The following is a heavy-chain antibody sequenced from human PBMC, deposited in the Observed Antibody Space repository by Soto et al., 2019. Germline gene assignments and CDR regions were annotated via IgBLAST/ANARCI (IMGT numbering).Heavy chain of an antibody. V-gene: IGHV1-46*01. J-gene: IGHJ6*02. CDR1: GYTFTSYY. CDR2: INPSGGST. D-gene: IGHD4-17*01. CDR3: ARGSLTGTGDYYGMDV. Sequence: QVQLVQSGAEVKKPGASVKVSCKPSGYTFTSYYMHWVRQAPGQGPEWMGIINPSGGSTSDAQKFQGRGTMTRDTSTTTVYMELTSLRSEDTAVYYCARGSLTGTGDYYGMDVWGQGTTVTVSS.